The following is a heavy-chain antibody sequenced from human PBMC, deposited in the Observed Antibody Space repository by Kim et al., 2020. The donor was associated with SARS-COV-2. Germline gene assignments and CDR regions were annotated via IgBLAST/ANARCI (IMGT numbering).Heavy chain of an antibody. J-gene: IGHJ4*02. CDR2: INPNSGGT. V-gene: IGHV1-2*02. CDR3: ARMGYCSSTSCYREFDY. D-gene: IGHD2-2*01. CDR1: GYTFTGYY. Sequence: ASVKVSCKASGYTFTGYYMHWVRQAPGQGLEWMGWINPNSGGTNYAQKFQGRVTMTRDTSISTAYMELSRLRSDDTAVYYCARMGYCSSTSCYREFDYWGQGTLVTVSS.